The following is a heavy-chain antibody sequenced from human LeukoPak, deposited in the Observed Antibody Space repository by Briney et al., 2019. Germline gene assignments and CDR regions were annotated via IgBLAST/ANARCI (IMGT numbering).Heavy chain of an antibody. Sequence: ASVKVSCKASRYTFTDYYIHWVRQAPGQGLEWMGWINPNSGGTNYAQKFQGRVTVTRDTSISTAYMELSRLRSDDTAVYYCARASRYRQGFDPWGQGTLVTVSS. J-gene: IGHJ5*02. CDR1: RYTFTDYY. CDR2: INPNSGGT. V-gene: IGHV1-2*02. D-gene: IGHD3-9*01. CDR3: ARASRYRQGFDP.